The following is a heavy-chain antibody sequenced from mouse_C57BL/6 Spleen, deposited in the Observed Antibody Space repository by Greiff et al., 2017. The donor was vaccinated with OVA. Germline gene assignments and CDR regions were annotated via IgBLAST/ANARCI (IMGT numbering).Heavy chain of an antibody. CDR2: ISDGGSYT. J-gene: IGHJ4*01. V-gene: IGHV5-4*01. CDR3: ARDEGVYYYGSSSLMDY. Sequence: EVQVVESGGGLVKPGGSLKLSCAASGFTFSSYAMSWVRQTPEKRLEWVATISDGGSYTYYPDNVKGRFTISRDNAKNNLYLQMSHLKSEDTAMYYCARDEGVYYYGSSSLMDYWGQGTSVTVSS. CDR1: GFTFSSYA. D-gene: IGHD1-1*01.